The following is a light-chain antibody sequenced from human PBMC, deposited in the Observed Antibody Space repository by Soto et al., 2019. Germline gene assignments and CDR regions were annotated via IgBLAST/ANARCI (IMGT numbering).Light chain of an antibody. CDR2: GAS. J-gene: IGKJ5*01. CDR1: QRVYSN. V-gene: IGKV3-15*01. Sequence: ELLMTQPPDTLSAPSGASATLSCSASQRVYSNLAWYQQRPGQAPRLLIYGASTRATGVPARFSGRGSGTEFTLTISSLQSEDFAVYYCQQYTNWPPNTFGQGTRLEIK. CDR3: QQYTNWPPNT.